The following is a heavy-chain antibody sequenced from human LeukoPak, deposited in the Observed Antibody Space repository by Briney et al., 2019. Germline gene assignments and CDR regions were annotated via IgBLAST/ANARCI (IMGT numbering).Heavy chain of an antibody. V-gene: IGHV3-30*04. CDR1: GFTFSSYA. CDR3: ARDAIAVAGPPFYYFDY. J-gene: IGHJ4*02. Sequence: GGSLRLSCAVSGFTFSSYAMHWVRQAPGKGLEWVAVISYDGSNKYYADSVRGRFTISRDNSKNTLYLQMNSLRAEDTAVYYCARDAIAVAGPPFYYFDYWGQGTLVTVSS. CDR2: ISYDGSNK. D-gene: IGHD6-19*01.